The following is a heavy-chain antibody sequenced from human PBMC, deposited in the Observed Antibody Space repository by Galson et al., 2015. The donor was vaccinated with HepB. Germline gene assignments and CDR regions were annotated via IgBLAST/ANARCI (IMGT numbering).Heavy chain of an antibody. CDR3: AAESLVRGVIIYFDY. CDR2: IIPIFGTT. D-gene: IGHD3-10*01. J-gene: IGHJ4*02. CDR1: GGTFSTYA. V-gene: IGHV1-69*06. Sequence: SVKVSCKASGGTFSTYAISWVRQAPGQGLEWMGQIIPIFGTTNYAQNFQGRVTITADISTGTAYMDLSSLRSEDTAIYYCAAESLVRGVIIYFDYWGQGTLVTVSS.